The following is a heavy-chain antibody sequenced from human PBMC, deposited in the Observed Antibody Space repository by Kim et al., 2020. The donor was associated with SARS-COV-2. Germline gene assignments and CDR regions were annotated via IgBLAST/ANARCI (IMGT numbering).Heavy chain of an antibody. Sequence: SETLSLTCTVSGGSISSSSYYWGWIRQPPGKGLEWIGSIYYSGSTYYNPSLKSRVTISVDTSKNQFSLKLSSVTAADTAVYYCARHVSPLQWLAQGGFDYWGQGTLVTVSS. CDR1: GGSISSSSYY. CDR3: ARHVSPLQWLAQGGFDY. J-gene: IGHJ4*02. V-gene: IGHV4-39*01. D-gene: IGHD6-19*01. CDR2: IYYSGST.